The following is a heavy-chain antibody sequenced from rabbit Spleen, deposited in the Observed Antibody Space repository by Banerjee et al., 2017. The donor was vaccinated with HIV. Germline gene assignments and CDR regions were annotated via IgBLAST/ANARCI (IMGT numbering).Heavy chain of an antibody. Sequence: QSLEESGGGLVQPEGSLTLTCTASGFSFSSNDYICWVRQAPGKGLEWIGYIDPVFGSTYYASWVNGRFSISRENTQNTVSLQMNSLTAADTATYFCVRDTWAFNLWGPGTLVTVS. D-gene: IGHD3-1*01. CDR1: GFSFSSNDY. CDR2: IDPVFGST. J-gene: IGHJ4*01. CDR3: VRDTWAFNL. V-gene: IGHV1S40*01.